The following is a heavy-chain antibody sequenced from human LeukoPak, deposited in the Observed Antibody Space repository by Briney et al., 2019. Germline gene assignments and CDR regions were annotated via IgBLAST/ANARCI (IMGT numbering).Heavy chain of an antibody. CDR2: IYHSGST. CDR3: ARGRARGYYGSGSHFDY. J-gene: IGHJ4*02. CDR1: GGSISSGGYY. Sequence: SETLSLTCTVSGGSISSGGYYWSWIRQPPGKGLEWIGYIYHSGSTYYNPSLKSRVTISVDTSKNQFSLKLSSVTAADTAVYYCARGRARGYYGSGSHFDYWGQGTLVTVSS. V-gene: IGHV4-30-2*01. D-gene: IGHD3-10*01.